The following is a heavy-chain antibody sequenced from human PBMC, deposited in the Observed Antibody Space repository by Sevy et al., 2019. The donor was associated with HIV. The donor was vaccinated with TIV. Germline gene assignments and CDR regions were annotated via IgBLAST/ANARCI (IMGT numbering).Heavy chain of an antibody. CDR3: ARDRKVLLVVYAIPFDAFDI. V-gene: IGHV3-30*02. D-gene: IGHD2-8*02. CDR1: GFTFSNHA. CDR2: IRNDGSHE. Sequence: GGSLRLSCTASGFTFSNHAMHWVRQGPGKGPEWVAFIRNDGSHEYYADSVKGQFNISRDNSKNKLYLQMNSLRPEDTAVYYCARDRKVLLVVYAIPFDAFDIWGQGTMVTVSS. J-gene: IGHJ3*02.